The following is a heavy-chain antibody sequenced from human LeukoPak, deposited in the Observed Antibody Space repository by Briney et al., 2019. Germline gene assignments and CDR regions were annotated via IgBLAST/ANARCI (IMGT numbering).Heavy chain of an antibody. J-gene: IGHJ4*02. CDR3: ARPLGKGQDY. D-gene: IGHD7-27*01. CDR2: ISWNSGSI. V-gene: IGHV3-9*01. CDR1: GFTFDDYA. Sequence: GRSLRLSCAASGFTFDDYAMHWVRQAPGKGLEWVSGISWNSGSIGYADSVKGRFTISRDNAKNSLYLQMNSLRAEDTAVYYCARPLGKGQDYWGQGTLVTVSS.